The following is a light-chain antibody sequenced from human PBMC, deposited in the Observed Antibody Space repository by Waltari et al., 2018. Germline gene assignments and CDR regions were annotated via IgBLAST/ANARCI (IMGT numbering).Light chain of an antibody. V-gene: IGLV2-23*02. CDR2: EVS. CDR3: CSYAGSSTWV. Sequence: QSALTQPASVSGSPRQSITISCTGTSSDVGTDNLVPWYQQHPGKAPKFMIYEVSKRPSGVSNRFSGSKSGNTASLTISGLQAEDEAAYYCCSYAGSSTWVFGGGTKLTVL. CDR1: SSDVGTDNL. J-gene: IGLJ3*02.